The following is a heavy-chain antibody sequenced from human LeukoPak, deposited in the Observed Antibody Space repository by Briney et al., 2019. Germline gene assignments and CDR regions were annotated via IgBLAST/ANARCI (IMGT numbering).Heavy chain of an antibody. D-gene: IGHD3-10*01. Sequence: GGSLRLSCAASGFIFSSYGMHWVRQAPGKGLEGVAVISYDGSDKYYADSVKGRFTISRDNSKNTLYLQMNSLRAEDTAVYYCAKRASGSGTSLYYFDYWGQGTLVTVSS. CDR3: AKRASGSGTSLYYFDY. J-gene: IGHJ4*02. CDR1: GFIFSSYG. CDR2: ISYDGSDK. V-gene: IGHV3-30*18.